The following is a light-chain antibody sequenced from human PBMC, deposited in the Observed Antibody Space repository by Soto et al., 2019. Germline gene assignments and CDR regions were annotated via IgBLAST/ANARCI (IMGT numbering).Light chain of an antibody. V-gene: IGKV1-5*03. J-gene: IGKJ5*01. CDR1: QSISTW. CDR2: KAS. Sequence: DIQMTHSPSTLSASVGDRVTITCRASQSISTWLAWYQQEPGKAPKLLIHKASSLQSGVPSRFSGSGSGTDFTLTISSLEAEDFVVYYCQQRSNSITFGQGTRLEI. CDR3: QQRSNSIT.